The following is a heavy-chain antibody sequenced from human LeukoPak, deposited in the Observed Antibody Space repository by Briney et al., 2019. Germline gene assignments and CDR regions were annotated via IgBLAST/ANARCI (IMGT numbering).Heavy chain of an antibody. J-gene: IGHJ4*02. V-gene: IGHV3-74*01. D-gene: IGHD6-13*01. Sequence: PGGSLRLSCAASGFTFTSYWMHSVRQAPGKGLVWVSRINSDGSSTNYADSVKGRFTISRGNAENTLYLQMNSLRAEDTAVYYCARKAAGLTFDYWGQGTLVTVSS. CDR2: INSDGSST. CDR1: GFTFTSYW. CDR3: ARKAAGLTFDY.